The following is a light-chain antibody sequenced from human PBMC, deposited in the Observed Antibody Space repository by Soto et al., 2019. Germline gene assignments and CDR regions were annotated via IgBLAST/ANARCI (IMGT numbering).Light chain of an antibody. CDR2: GAP. J-gene: IGKJ1*01. V-gene: IGKV3-20*01. CDR3: KQYGSPQGT. Sequence: EIVWTQSPGTLSLSPGERATLSCRASQRVSSSYLAWYQQKPGQAPSLRIYGAPSRATGIPDRFSGSGSGTDFTLTISRLELEDFTVYSCKQYGSPQGTFGQGTKVEIK. CDR1: QRVSSSY.